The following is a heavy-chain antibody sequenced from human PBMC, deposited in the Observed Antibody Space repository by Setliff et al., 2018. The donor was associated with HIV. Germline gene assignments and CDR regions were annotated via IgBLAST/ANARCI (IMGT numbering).Heavy chain of an antibody. CDR1: GGSFSGYY. J-gene: IGHJ4*02. Sequence: SETLSLTCAVYGGSFSGYYWSWIRQPPGQGLEWIGEVTHSGRTNYNPSLESRVTTSVDTSKKQFSLRLTSVTAADTAVYYCARGVRDNSGWSSYYFDYWGQGTLVTVS. CDR3: ARGVRDNSGWSSYYFDY. V-gene: IGHV4-34*01. D-gene: IGHD6-19*01. CDR2: VTHSGRT.